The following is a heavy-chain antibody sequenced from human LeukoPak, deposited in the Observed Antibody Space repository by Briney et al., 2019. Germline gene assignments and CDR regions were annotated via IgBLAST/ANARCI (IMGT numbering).Heavy chain of an antibody. V-gene: IGHV3-21*01. J-gene: IGHJ3*02. CDR1: GFTFSSYS. CDR2: ISSSSSYI. Sequence: GGSLRLSCAASGFTFSSYSMNWVRQAPGKGLEWVSSISSSSSYIYYADSVKGRFAISRDNAKNPLYLQMNSLRAEDTAVYYCARGRRDIVVVPAAAAFDIWGQGTMVTVSS. CDR3: ARGRRDIVVVPAAAAFDI. D-gene: IGHD2-2*01.